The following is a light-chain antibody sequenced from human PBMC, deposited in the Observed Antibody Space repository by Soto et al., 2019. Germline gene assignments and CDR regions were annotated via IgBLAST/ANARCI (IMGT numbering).Light chain of an antibody. V-gene: IGLV2-8*01. CDR3: SSYAGSNNYV. J-gene: IGLJ1*01. Sequence: QSALTQPPSASGSPGQSVTISRTGTSSDVGGYNYVSWYQQHPDKAPKLIIYEVNKRPSGVPDRFSGSKSGNTASLTVSGLQAEDEADYYCSSYAGSNNYVFGSGTKLTVL. CDR1: SSDVGGYNY. CDR2: EVN.